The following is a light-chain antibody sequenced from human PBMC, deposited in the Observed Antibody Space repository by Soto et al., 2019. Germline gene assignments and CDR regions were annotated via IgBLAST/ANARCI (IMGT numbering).Light chain of an antibody. CDR2: GAS. CDR3: QQYGNSPRT. J-gene: IGKJ2*01. V-gene: IGKV3-20*01. CDR1: QSVSNSY. Sequence: EIVLTQSPGTLSLSPGERASLSCRASQSVSNSYLAWYQQKPGHAPRLLIYGASSRATAIPDRFSGSGSGTDFTLTISRLXXEXLAXXNCQQYGNSPRTFGQGTKLVIK.